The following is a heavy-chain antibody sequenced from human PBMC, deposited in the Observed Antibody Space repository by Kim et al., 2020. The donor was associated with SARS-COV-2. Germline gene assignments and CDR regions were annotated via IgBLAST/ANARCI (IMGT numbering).Heavy chain of an antibody. CDR2: ISAYNGNT. J-gene: IGHJ5*02. D-gene: IGHD6-13*01. V-gene: IGHV1-18*01. CDR1: GYTFTSYG. Sequence: ASVKVSCKASGYTFTSYGISWVRQAPGQGLEWMGWISAYNGNTNYAQKLQGRVTMTTDTSTSTAYMELRSLRSDDTAVYYCARDPYSSSWYSRWFDPRGQGTLVTVSS. CDR3: ARDPYSSSWYSRWFDP.